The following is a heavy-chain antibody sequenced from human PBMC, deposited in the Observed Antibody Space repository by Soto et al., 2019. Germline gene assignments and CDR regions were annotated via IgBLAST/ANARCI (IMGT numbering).Heavy chain of an antibody. J-gene: IGHJ4*02. Sequence: GGSLRLSCAASGFTFSSYAMHWVRQAPGKGLEWVAVISYDGSNKYYADSVKGRFTISRDNSKNTLYLQMNSLRAEDTAVYYCARDYDILTGPPFYFDYWCQGTLVTVSS. D-gene: IGHD3-9*01. V-gene: IGHV3-30-3*01. CDR2: ISYDGSNK. CDR1: GFTFSSYA. CDR3: ARDYDILTGPPFYFDY.